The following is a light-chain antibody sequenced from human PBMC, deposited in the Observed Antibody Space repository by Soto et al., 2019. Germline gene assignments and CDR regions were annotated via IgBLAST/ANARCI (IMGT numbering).Light chain of an antibody. J-gene: IGLJ1*01. CDR2: SNN. CDR1: SSNIGINT. Sequence: QSVLTQPPSASGTPGQRVTISCSGSSSNIGINTVNWYQQLPGTAPKLLIYSNNQRPSGVPDRFSDSKSGTSASLAVSGLQSEDEADYYCAAWDDSLNGYVFGTGTKLTVL. CDR3: AAWDDSLNGYV. V-gene: IGLV1-44*01.